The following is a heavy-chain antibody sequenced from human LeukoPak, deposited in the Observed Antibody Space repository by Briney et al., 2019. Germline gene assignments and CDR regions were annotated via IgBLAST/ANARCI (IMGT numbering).Heavy chain of an antibody. CDR1: GFTFSSYA. Sequence: PGGSLRLSCAASGFTFSSYAMSWVRQAPGKGLEWVSAISGSGGRTYYADSVKGRFTISRDNSKNTLYLQMNSLRAEDTAVYYCAKEPYSGSYYWFYFDYWGQGTLVTVSS. V-gene: IGHV3-23*01. CDR2: ISGSGGRT. CDR3: AKEPYSGSYYWFYFDY. J-gene: IGHJ4*02. D-gene: IGHD1-26*01.